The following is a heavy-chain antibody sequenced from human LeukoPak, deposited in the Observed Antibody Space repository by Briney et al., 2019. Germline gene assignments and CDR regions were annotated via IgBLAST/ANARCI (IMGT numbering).Heavy chain of an antibody. CDR1: GFTFGDYA. J-gene: IGHJ1*01. Sequence: PGGSLRLSCTASGFTFGDYAMSWVRQAPGKGLEWVGFIRSKAYGGTTEYAASVKGRFTISRDDSKSIAYLQMNSLKTEDTAVYYCTRGYHYGSGSYYDYAEYFQHWGQGTLVTVSS. CDR3: TRGYHYGSGSYYDYAEYFQH. D-gene: IGHD3-10*01. CDR2: IRSKAYGGTT. V-gene: IGHV3-49*04.